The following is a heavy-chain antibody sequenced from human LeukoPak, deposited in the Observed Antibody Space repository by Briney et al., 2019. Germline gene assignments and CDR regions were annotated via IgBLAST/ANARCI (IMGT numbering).Heavy chain of an antibody. CDR1: GFTFSTYA. Sequence: QAGGSLRLSCVASGFTFSTYAMNWVRQAPGKGLGWVSAISDSGGSRYYPDSVKGRFTISRDNSKNTLYLQMNSLRAEDTAVYYCAKGGGWLYYFDYWGQGALVTVSS. V-gene: IGHV3-23*01. CDR3: AKGGGWLYYFDY. J-gene: IGHJ4*02. D-gene: IGHD6-19*01. CDR2: ISDSGGSR.